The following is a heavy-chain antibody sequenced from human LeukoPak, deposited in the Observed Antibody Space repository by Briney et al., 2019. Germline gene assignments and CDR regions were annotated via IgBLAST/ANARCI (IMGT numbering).Heavy chain of an antibody. J-gene: IGHJ4*02. D-gene: IGHD3-9*01. Sequence: SGPTLVKPTQTLTLTCTFSRFSLATTGVSVGWIRRPPGKALEWLALISWHDDKRYSPSLRSRLTITKDTSKNQVILTMTNVDPVDTATYFCAHSYYDVLTGTPEGFDYWGQGILVTVSS. CDR1: RFSLATTGVS. CDR2: ISWHDDK. CDR3: AHSYYDVLTGTPEGFDY. V-gene: IGHV2-5*01.